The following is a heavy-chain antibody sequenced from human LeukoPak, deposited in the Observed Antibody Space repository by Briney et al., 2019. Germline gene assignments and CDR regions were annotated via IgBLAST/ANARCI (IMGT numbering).Heavy chain of an antibody. Sequence: GGSLRLSCAASGFIFSNYGMNWVRQAPGKGLEWVAAISASGSATSYADSVKGRFTISRDNSKNTLYLQMNSLRAEDTAVSYCAKAVQKVIPYSFDYWGQGTLVTVSS. D-gene: IGHD3-16*02. CDR3: AKAVQKVIPYSFDY. CDR2: ISASGSAT. J-gene: IGHJ4*02. V-gene: IGHV3-23*01. CDR1: GFIFSNYG.